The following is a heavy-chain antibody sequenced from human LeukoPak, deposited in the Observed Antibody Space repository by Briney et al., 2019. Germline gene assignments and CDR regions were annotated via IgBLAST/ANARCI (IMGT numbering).Heavy chain of an antibody. J-gene: IGHJ6*03. CDR3: ARTIALRPTDRENFYFCMDV. D-gene: IGHD2-8*01. Sequence: GGSLRLSCAASGLTVSTNHMSWVRQAPGKGLECVSVIYSGGGIYYADSVKGRFTISRDNSKNTLDLQMNSLRAEDTAVYYCARTIALRPTDRENFYFCMDVWGKGTSVTVSS. V-gene: IGHV3-53*01. CDR1: GLTVSTNH. CDR2: IYSGGGI.